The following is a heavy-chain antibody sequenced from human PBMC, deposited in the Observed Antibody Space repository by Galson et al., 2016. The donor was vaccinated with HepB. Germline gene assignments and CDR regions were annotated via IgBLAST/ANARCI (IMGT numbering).Heavy chain of an antibody. CDR1: GFTFSSYA. D-gene: IGHD4/OR15-4a*01. CDR2: FNCGGGDT. Sequence: SLRLSCAASGFTFSSYAMSWVRQAPGKGLEWVSGFNCGGGDTNYADSGKGRFTSSRDNSKSMLFLNLNSLRVEETATYFCAKEGAGAASSIDSWGQGTLVTVSS. J-gene: IGHJ4*02. CDR3: AKEGAGAASSIDS. V-gene: IGHV3-23*01.